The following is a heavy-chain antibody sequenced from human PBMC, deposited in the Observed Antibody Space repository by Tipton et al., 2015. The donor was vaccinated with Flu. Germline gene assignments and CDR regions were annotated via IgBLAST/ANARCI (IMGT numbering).Heavy chain of an antibody. V-gene: IGHV3-74*01. CDR3: ASTMVRVYYFDY. D-gene: IGHD3-10*01. Sequence: SLRLSCAASGFTFSSYWMHWVRQAPGEGLVWVSRINSDGSSTSYADSVKGRFTISRDNAKNTLYLQMNSLRAEDTAVYYCASTMVRVYYFDYWGQGTLVTVSS. CDR2: INSDGSST. J-gene: IGHJ4*02. CDR1: GFTFSSYW.